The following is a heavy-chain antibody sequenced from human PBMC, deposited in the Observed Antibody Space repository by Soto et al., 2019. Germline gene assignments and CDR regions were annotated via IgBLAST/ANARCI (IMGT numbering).Heavy chain of an antibody. CDR1: GYSFTSYG. V-gene: IGHV1-18*01. CDR3: ARSPSMSTLTTGWFDP. Sequence: ASVKVSCTASGYSFTSYGMSWVRQAPEQGLEWMGWISTYNGNTNYAQKFQDRVTLTTDTSTTTAFMELTSLRSDDTAVYYCARSPSMSTLTTGWFDPWGQGTLVTVS. D-gene: IGHD4-4*01. J-gene: IGHJ5*02. CDR2: ISTYNGNT.